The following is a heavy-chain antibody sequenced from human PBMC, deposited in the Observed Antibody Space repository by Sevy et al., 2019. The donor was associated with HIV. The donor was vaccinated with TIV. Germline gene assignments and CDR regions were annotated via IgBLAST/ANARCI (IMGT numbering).Heavy chain of an antibody. CDR3: AREGPRISQFDN. Sequence: SETLSLTRTVSGASISSNTYYWGWIRQPPGKDLDWIGSIYFSGSAYYNPSLKGRVTISVDTSKNQFSLKVRSVTATDTALYYCAREGPRISQFDNWGQGTLVTVSS. D-gene: IGHD3-16*02. J-gene: IGHJ4*02. CDR1: GASISSNTYY. CDR2: IYFSGSA. V-gene: IGHV4-39*02.